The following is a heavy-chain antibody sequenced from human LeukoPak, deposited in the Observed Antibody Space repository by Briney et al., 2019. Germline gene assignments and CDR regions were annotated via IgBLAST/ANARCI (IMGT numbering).Heavy chain of an antibody. CDR3: ARDGLYYYGMDV. V-gene: IGHV3-23*01. Sequence: GGSLRLSCAASGFTFSSYAMSWVRKAPGKGLEWVSAISGSGGSTYYADSVQGRFTISRDNSKNTLYLQMNSLRAEDTALYYCARDGLYYYGMDVWGQGTTVTVSS. J-gene: IGHJ6*02. D-gene: IGHD2-21*01. CDR1: GFTFSSYA. CDR2: ISGSGGST.